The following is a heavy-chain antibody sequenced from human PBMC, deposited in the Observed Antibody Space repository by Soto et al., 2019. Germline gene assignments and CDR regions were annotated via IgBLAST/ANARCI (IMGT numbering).Heavy chain of an antibody. J-gene: IGHJ5*02. D-gene: IGHD2-15*01. Sequence: GGSLRLSCAASGFTFSSYAMHWVRQAPGKGLEWVAVISYDGSNKYYADSVKGRFTIPGDNSKNTLYLQMNSLRAEDTAVYYCARVFPVGSPFDPWGQGTLVTVSS. CDR2: ISYDGSNK. CDR3: ARVFPVGSPFDP. CDR1: GFTFSSYA. V-gene: IGHV3-30-3*01.